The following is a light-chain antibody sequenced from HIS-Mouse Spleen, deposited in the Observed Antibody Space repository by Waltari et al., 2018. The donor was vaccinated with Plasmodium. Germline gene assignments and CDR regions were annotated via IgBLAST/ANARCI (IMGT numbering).Light chain of an antibody. V-gene: IGLV3-10*01. J-gene: IGLJ3*02. CDR3: YSTDSSGNHRV. CDR2: EDR. CDR1: ALPKNY. Sequence: SYELTQPPSVSVSPGQTARITCSGDALPKNYASWYQQKSGQAPVLVIYEDRKRPSGIPGRFSGSSSGTMATLTISGAQVEDEADYYCYSTDSSGNHRVFGGGTKLTVL.